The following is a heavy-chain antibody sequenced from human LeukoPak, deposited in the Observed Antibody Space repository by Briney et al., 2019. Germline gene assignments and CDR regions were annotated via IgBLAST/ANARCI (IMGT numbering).Heavy chain of an antibody. J-gene: IGHJ4*02. CDR3: AREGTAMATRVYFDY. Sequence: SVKVSCKASGGTFSSYAISWVRQAPGQGLEWMGRIIPILGIANYAQKFQGRVTITADKSTSTAYMELSSLRSEDAAVYYCAREGTAMATRVYFDYWGQGTLVTVSS. D-gene: IGHD5-18*01. CDR2: IIPILGIA. CDR1: GGTFSSYA. V-gene: IGHV1-69*04.